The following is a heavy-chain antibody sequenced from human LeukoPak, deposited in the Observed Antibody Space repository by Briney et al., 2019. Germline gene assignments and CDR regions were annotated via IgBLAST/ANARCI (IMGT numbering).Heavy chain of an antibody. Sequence: SETLSLTCTVSGGSISSYYWSRIRQPPGKGLEWIGYIYYSGSTNYNPSLKSRVTISVDTSKNQFSLKLSSVTAADTAVYYCARFTDYTSALDYWGQGTLVTVSS. D-gene: IGHD4-11*01. CDR2: IYYSGST. J-gene: IGHJ4*02. CDR3: ARFTDYTSALDY. V-gene: IGHV4-59*01. CDR1: GGSISSYY.